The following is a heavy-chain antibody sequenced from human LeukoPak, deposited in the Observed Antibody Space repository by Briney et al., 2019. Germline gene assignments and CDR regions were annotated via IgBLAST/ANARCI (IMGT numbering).Heavy chain of an antibody. Sequence: SETLSLTCAVSGGSISSGGYSWSWIRQPPGKGLEWIGYIYHSGSTYYNPSLKSRVTISVDRSKNQFSLKLSSVTAADTAVYYCARERDSSGVFDYWGQGTLVTVSS. J-gene: IGHJ4*02. V-gene: IGHV4-30-2*01. D-gene: IGHD3-22*01. CDR2: IYHSGST. CDR3: ARERDSSGVFDY. CDR1: GGSISSGGYS.